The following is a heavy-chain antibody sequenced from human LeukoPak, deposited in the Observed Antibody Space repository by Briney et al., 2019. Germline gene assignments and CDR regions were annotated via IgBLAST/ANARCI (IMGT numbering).Heavy chain of an antibody. CDR3: ARSFLGELSFLFDY. V-gene: IGHV3-30-3*01. J-gene: IGHJ4*02. D-gene: IGHD3-16*02. Sequence: GGSLRLSCAASGFTFSSYAMHWVRQAPGKGLEWVAVISYDGSNKYYADSVKGRLTISRDNSKNTLYLQMNSLRAEDTAVYYCARSFLGELSFLFDYWGQGTLVTVSS. CDR1: GFTFSSYA. CDR2: ISYDGSNK.